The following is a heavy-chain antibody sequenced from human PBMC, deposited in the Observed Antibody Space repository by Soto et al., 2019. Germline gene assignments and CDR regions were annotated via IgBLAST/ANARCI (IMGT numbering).Heavy chain of an antibody. CDR3: TRGGDFWSGSDY. CDR1: GDSINNRSYY. CDR2: IYYSGST. J-gene: IGHJ4*02. V-gene: IGHV4-39*01. D-gene: IGHD3-3*01. Sequence: AETLSLTCAVTGDSINNRSYYWVWIRHPPGKGLEWIGSIYYSGSTYNNPSLKSRVSMSVDTSKNQFSLKLRSVTAADTAVYYCTRGGDFWSGSDYWGQGTLVTVSS.